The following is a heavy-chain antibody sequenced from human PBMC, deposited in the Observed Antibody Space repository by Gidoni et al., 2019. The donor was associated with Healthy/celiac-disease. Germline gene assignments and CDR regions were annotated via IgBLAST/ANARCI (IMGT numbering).Heavy chain of an antibody. CDR1: GFTVSSNY. V-gene: IGHV3-53*01. D-gene: IGHD2-2*01. Sequence: EVQLVESGAGLIQPGGSLRPPCAASGFTVSSNYMSWVRQASGKGLEWVAVIYSDGSTYYADSVKGRFTISRDNSKNTLYLQMNSLRAGDTAVYYCARSVPATATPFDYWGQGTLVTVSS. J-gene: IGHJ4*02. CDR2: IYSDGST. CDR3: ARSVPATATPFDY.